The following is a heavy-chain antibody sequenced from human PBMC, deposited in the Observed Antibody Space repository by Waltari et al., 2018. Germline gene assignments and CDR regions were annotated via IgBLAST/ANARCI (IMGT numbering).Heavy chain of an antibody. Sequence: EVQLVESGGGLIQPGGSLRLSCEASGFRVSYNYMSWVRQAPGKGLEWVSVIRGGGSTYYGDSVKGRVIISRDISKNTLYLQMNSLTVDDSAMYFCARAGLGSPSQWLQLFDSWGQGTLVTVSS. D-gene: IGHD5-12*01. V-gene: IGHV3-53*01. CDR1: GFRVSYNY. CDR2: IRGGGST. J-gene: IGHJ4*02. CDR3: ARAGLGSPSQWLQLFDS.